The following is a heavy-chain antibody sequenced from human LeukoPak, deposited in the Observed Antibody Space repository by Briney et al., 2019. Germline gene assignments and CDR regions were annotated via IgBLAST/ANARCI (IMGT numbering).Heavy chain of an antibody. Sequence: ASVKVSCKASGGTFSSYAISWVRQAPEQGLEWMGGIIPIFGTANYAQKFQGRVTITADESTSTAYMELSSLRSEDTAVYYCARDVGIAAAGTRGYFDYWGQGTLVTVFS. CDR2: IIPIFGTA. CDR1: GGTFSSYA. CDR3: ARDVGIAAAGTRGYFDY. J-gene: IGHJ4*02. D-gene: IGHD6-13*01. V-gene: IGHV1-69*13.